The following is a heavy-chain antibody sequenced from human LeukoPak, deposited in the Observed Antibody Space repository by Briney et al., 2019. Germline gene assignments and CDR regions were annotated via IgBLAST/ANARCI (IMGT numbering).Heavy chain of an antibody. V-gene: IGHV2-5*02. Sequence: SGPTLVKPTQTLTLTCSLSGFSLTTRPLGGGCMRQPPAKALPWLGVSYWDNDKRYNPSLKTSLTVTTATSKNQVVLIMTNMDPVDTATYYCAHRRSGYDWNHGDFDYWGLGTLVTVSS. CDR2: SYWDNDK. CDR3: AHRRSGYDWNHGDFDY. CDR1: GFSLTTRPLG. D-gene: IGHD1-20*01. J-gene: IGHJ4*02.